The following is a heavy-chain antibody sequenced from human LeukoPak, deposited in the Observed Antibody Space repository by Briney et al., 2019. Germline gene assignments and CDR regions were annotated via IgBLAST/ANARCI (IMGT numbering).Heavy chain of an antibody. D-gene: IGHD3-3*01. CDR3: TRDMLRFLEWTFDY. Sequence: GGSLRLSCTASGFTFGDYAMSWVRQAPRKGLEWVGFIRSKAYGGTTEYAASVKGRFTISRDDSKSIAYLQMNSLKTEDTAVYYCTRDMLRFLEWTFDYWGQGTLVTVSS. CDR2: IRSKAYGGTT. V-gene: IGHV3-49*04. CDR1: GFTFGDYA. J-gene: IGHJ4*02.